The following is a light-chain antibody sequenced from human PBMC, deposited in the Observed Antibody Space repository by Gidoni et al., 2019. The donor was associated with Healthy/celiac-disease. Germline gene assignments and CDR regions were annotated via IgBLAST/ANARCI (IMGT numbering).Light chain of an antibody. J-gene: IGKJ2*01. CDR2: GAS. CDR1: QSVSSSY. V-gene: IGKV3-20*01. Sequence: EIVLTQSPGTLSWSPGERATLSCRASQSVSSSYLAWYQQKPGQAPRPLIYGASSRATGIPDRFSGSGSGTDFTLTISRLEPEDFAVYYCQQYGSSLYTFGQGTKLEIK. CDR3: QQYGSSLYT.